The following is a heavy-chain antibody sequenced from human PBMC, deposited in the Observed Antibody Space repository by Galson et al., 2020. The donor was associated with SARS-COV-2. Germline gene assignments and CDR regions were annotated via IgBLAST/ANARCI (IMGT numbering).Heavy chain of an antibody. D-gene: IGHD1-1*01. Sequence: TGGFLRLSCAASGFAFSDFYMTWIRQAPGKGLEWVSYISSSGSTIYYGDSVKGRFTISRDNAKNSLYLQMNSLRVEDTAVYYCARGGTGYRYFDYWGQGTLVTVSS. CDR2: ISSSGSTI. CDR3: ARGGTGYRYFDY. J-gene: IGHJ4*02. CDR1: GFAFSDFY. V-gene: IGHV3-11*01.